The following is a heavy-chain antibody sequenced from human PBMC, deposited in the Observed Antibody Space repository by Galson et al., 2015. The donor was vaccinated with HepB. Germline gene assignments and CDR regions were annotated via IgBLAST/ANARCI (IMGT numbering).Heavy chain of an antibody. CDR3: AKDAVSFNGVHDAHDI. CDR2: IGGGPT. CDR1: GFTFNTFA. J-gene: IGHJ3*02. D-gene: IGHD2-8*01. Sequence: SLRLSCAASGFTFNTFAMNWVRQAPGKGLEWVSSIGGGPTFYADSVKGRFTISRDDSKNTVYLQMNSLRAEDTAVYYCAKDAVSFNGVHDAHDIWGQGTMVTVS. V-gene: IGHV3-23*01.